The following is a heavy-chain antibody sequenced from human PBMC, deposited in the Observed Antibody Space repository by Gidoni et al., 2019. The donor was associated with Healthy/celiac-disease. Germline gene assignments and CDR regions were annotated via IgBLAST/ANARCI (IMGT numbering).Heavy chain of an antibody. CDR2: SSGSGGST. Sequence: EVQLLESGGGLVQPGGSLRLSCAASGFTFSSYAMSWVRQSPGKGLEWVSASSGSGGSTYYADSVKGRFTISRDNSKNTLYLQMNSLRAEDTAVYYCAKDRDIYDSSGPPWFDPWGQGTLVTVSS. V-gene: IGHV3-23*01. CDR1: GFTFSSYA. D-gene: IGHD3-22*01. J-gene: IGHJ5*02. CDR3: AKDRDIYDSSGPPWFDP.